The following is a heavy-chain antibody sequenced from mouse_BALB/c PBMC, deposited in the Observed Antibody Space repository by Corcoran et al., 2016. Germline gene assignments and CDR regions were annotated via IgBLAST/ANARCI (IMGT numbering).Heavy chain of an antibody. CDR3: GRLRDYAMDY. CDR2: ISCYNGAT. Sequence: LVRTGASVKISCKASGYSFTGYYMHWVKQSHGKSLEWIGYISCYNGATSYNQKFKGKATFTVDTSSSTAYMQFNSLTSEDSAVYYCGRLRDYAMDYWGQGTSVTVSS. V-gene: IGHV1S34*01. J-gene: IGHJ4*01. D-gene: IGHD1-1*01. CDR1: GYSFTGYY.